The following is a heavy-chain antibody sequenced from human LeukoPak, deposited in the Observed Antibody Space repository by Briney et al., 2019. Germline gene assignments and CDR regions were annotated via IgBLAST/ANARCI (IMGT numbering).Heavy chain of an antibody. CDR3: ACPIWDYYDSSGPPDFDY. D-gene: IGHD3-22*01. J-gene: IGHJ4*02. CDR2: IYHSGST. V-gene: IGHV4-38-2*01. CDR1: GYSISSGYY. Sequence: SETPSLTCAVSGYSISSGYYWGWIRQPPGKGLEWIGSIYHSGSTYYNPSLKSRVTISVDTSKNQFSLKLGSVTAADTAVYYCACPIWDYYDSSGPPDFDYWGQGTLVTVSS.